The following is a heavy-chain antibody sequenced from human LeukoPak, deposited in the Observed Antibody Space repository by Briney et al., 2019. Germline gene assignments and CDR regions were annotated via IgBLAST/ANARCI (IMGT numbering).Heavy chain of an antibody. CDR1: GGSISSTSYY. J-gene: IGHJ5*02. CDR2: TYYSGST. D-gene: IGHD6-13*01. CDR3: ARRESVAGQGSWFGP. Sequence: SETLSLTCTVSGGSISSTSYYWGWIRQPPGKGLEWIGSTYYSGSTYYNPSLKSRVTTSVDTSKNQFSLKLNSVTAADTAVYYCARRESVAGQGSWFGPWGQGILVTVSS. V-gene: IGHV4-39*07.